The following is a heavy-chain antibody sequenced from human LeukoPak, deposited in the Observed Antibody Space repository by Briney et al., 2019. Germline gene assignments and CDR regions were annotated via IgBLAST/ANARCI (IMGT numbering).Heavy chain of an antibody. CDR2: INSDGSST. J-gene: IGHJ4*02. CDR1: GFTFNTYW. D-gene: IGHD3-3*01. Sequence: PGGSLRLSCAASGFTFNTYWMHWVRQAPGKGLVWVSHINSDGSSTNYADSVKGRFTISRDNAKNTLYLQMNSLRAEDTAVYYSASSITIYGVVSRFDYWGQGTLVTVSS. V-gene: IGHV3-74*01. CDR3: ASSITIYGVVSRFDY.